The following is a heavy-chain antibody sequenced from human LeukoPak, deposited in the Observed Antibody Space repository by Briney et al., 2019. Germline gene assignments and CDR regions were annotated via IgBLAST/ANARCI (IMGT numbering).Heavy chain of an antibody. J-gene: IGHJ4*02. D-gene: IGHD6-19*01. CDR1: GYTFTSYA. CDR3: ARDSSGWYYFDY. CDR2: INAGNGNT. V-gene: IGHV1-3*01. Sequence: ASVKDSCKASGYTFTSYAMHWVRQAPGQRLAWMGWINAGNGNTKYSQKFQGRVTITRDTSASTAYMELSSLRSEDTSVYYCARDSSGWYYFDYWGQGTLVTVSS.